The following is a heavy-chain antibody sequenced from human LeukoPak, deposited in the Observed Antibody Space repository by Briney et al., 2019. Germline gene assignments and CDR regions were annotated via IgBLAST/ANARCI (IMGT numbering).Heavy chain of an antibody. CDR2: INAGNGNT. D-gene: IGHD3-9*01. CDR1: GYTFTSYA. Sequence: ASVKVSCKASGYTFTSYAMHWVRQAPGQRLEWVGWINAGNGNTKYSQEFQGRVTITRHTSASTAYMELSSLRSEDMAVYYCARVSPRDVRYFDWSASPYFDYWGQGTLVTVSS. V-gene: IGHV1-3*03. J-gene: IGHJ4*02. CDR3: ARVSPRDVRYFDWSASPYFDY.